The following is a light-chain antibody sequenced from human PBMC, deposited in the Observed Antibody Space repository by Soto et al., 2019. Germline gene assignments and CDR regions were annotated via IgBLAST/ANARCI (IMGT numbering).Light chain of an antibody. J-gene: IGKJ4*01. V-gene: IGKV3D-20*02. CDR2: DAS. CDR3: QQRSNWPPT. CDR1: QSVSSSY. Sequence: EIVLTQSPGTLSLSPGERATLSCRASQSVSSSYLAWYQQKPGQAPRLLIYDASNRATGIPARFSGSGSETDFTLTISSLEPEDFAVYYCQQRSNWPPTFGGGTKVDIK.